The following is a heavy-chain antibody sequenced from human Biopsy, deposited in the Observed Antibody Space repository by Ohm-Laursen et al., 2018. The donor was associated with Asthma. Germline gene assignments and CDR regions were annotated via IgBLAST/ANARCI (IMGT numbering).Heavy chain of an antibody. V-gene: IGHV1-69*13. Sequence: SVKVSCKAPGGTLSNFAISWVRQAPGQGLEWLGGITTVFGTTNYAQKFQGRVTITADESTSTAYMEVTSLRSEDTAIYYCARCQVGYSSGWSLLLKKIYYSGMDVWGQGTAVTVSS. J-gene: IGHJ6*02. D-gene: IGHD6-19*01. CDR3: ARCQVGYSSGWSLLLKKIYYSGMDV. CDR2: ITTVFGTT. CDR1: GGTLSNFA.